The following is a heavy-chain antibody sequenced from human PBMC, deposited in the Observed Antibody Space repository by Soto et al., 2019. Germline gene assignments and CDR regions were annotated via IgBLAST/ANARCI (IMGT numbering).Heavy chain of an antibody. Sequence: SLRLSCAASGFSFDDYAMHWVRQAPGKGLEWVSGISWNSGSIGYADSVKGRFTISRDNAKNSLYLQMNSLRAEDTALYYCAKDASSPSYTIFGVESTRREFGESYYYGKDVWGQGTTVTVSS. V-gene: IGHV3-9*01. J-gene: IGHJ6*02. D-gene: IGHD3-3*01. CDR2: ISWNSGSI. CDR1: GFSFDDYA. CDR3: AKDASSPSYTIFGVESTRREFGESYYYGKDV.